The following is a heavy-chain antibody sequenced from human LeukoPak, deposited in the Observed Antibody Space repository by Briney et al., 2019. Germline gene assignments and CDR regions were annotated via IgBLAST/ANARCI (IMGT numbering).Heavy chain of an antibody. J-gene: IGHJ4*02. V-gene: IGHV3-23*01. CDR1: GFTLSSYA. Sequence: PGGSLRLSCAVSGFTLSSYAMSWVRQAPGKGLDWVSAISGSAGHTYYADSVKGRFTISRDNSKNTLYLQMNSLRAEDTAVYYCAKVPRYCSGGSCYAGYFEYWGQGTLVTVPS. D-gene: IGHD2-15*01. CDR2: ISGSAGHT. CDR3: AKVPRYCSGGSCYAGYFEY.